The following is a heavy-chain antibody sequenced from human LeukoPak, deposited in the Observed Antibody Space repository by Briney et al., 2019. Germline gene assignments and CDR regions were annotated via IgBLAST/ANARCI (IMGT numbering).Heavy chain of an antibody. CDR2: ISHDGSNK. V-gene: IGHV3-30-3*01. Sequence: GRSLRLSCAASGFTFSNYPLHWVRQAPDKGLEWVSRISHDGSNKHYADSMKGRFTISRDNSKNTLFLEMNSLRAEDTAVYYCARVYYGSGSPRHFDYWGQGTLVTVSS. CDR1: GFTFSNYP. J-gene: IGHJ4*02. CDR3: ARVYYGSGSPRHFDY. D-gene: IGHD3-10*01.